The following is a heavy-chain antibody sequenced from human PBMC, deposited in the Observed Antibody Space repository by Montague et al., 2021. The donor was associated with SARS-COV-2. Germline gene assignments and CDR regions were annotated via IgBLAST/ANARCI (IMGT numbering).Heavy chain of an antibody. J-gene: IGHJ4*02. CDR3: AKGIVVVPAAVTFDY. D-gene: IGHD2-2*01. CDR2: ISGSGGST. Sequence: SLRLSCAASGFTFSSYAMSLVRQAPGKGLEWVSAISGSGGSTYYADSVKGRFTISRDNSKNTLYLQMNSLRAEDTAVYYCAKGIVVVPAAVTFDYWGQGTLVTVSS. V-gene: IGHV3-23*01. CDR1: GFTFSSYA.